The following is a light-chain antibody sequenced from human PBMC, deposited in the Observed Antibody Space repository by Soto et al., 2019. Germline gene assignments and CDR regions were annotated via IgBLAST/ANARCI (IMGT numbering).Light chain of an antibody. CDR3: KQYNSPYT. CDR2: KAS. V-gene: IGKV1-5*03. CDR1: QSIRSW. J-gene: IGKJ2*01. Sequence: DIQMTQSPSTLSASVGDRVTITCRASQSIRSWLAWYQQKPGTAPKLLIYKASRLESRDPSRFSGSGSGTEFTLTISSLQRDDFPTYYCKQYNSPYTFGQGTKLEI.